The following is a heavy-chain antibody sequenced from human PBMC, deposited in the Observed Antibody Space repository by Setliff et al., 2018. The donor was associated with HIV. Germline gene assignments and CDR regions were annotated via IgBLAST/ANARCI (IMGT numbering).Heavy chain of an antibody. V-gene: IGHV4-59*04. J-gene: IGHJ2*01. CDR2: IYHSGST. CDR3: ARPIPYGLDWYFDL. Sequence: SETLSLTCTVSGDGISSWQWSWIRQPPGKGLEWIGYIYHSGSTFYNPSLKSRVTISVDRSKNQFSLKLTSVTAADTAVYYCARPIPYGLDWYFDLWGRGTLVTVSS. D-gene: IGHD4-17*01. CDR1: GDGISSWQ.